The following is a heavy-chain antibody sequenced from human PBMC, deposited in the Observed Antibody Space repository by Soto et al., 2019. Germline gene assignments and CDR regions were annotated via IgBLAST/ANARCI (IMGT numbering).Heavy chain of an antibody. V-gene: IGHV4-38-2*02. CDR2: IYHGGTT. D-gene: IGHD6-19*01. CDR3: ARVHVMVVAGSTFDY. Sequence: PSETLSLTCTVSGDSISSGSYWGWIRQPPGEGPEWIASIYHGGTTFYNPSLKSRISISVDTSKNQFSLRLTSVTAAVTASYYCARVHVMVVAGSTFDYWGPGTLVTVSS. J-gene: IGHJ4*03. CDR1: GDSISSGSY.